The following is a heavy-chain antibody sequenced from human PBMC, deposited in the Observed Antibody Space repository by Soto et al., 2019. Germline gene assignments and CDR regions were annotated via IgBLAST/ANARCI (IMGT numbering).Heavy chain of an antibody. Sequence: LRLSCAASGFTFSTYAMSWVRQAPGKGLEWVSAISGSGGSTYYADSVKGRFTIFRDNSNNTLSLQMNSLRAEDTAVYYCAKSYGGYPYYNAMDVWGKGTTVTVSS. CDR2: ISGSGGST. V-gene: IGHV3-23*01. CDR1: GFTFSTYA. CDR3: AKSYGGYPYYNAMDV. J-gene: IGHJ6*04. D-gene: IGHD4-17*01.